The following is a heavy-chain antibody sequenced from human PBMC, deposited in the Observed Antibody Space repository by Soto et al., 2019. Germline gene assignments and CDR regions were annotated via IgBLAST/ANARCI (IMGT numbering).Heavy chain of an antibody. Sequence: QVQLVQSGAEVKKPGASVKVSCKASGYTFTSYGISWVRQAPGQGLEWMGWISAYNGNTNYAQKLGGRGTMTTDPPTSTAYRELGSLGSDDTAVYYCGRVGGAVAGSGVGSGGRGTLFTVSS. CDR1: GYTFTSYG. D-gene: IGHD6-19*01. CDR2: ISAYNGNT. CDR3: GRVGGAVAGSGVGS. J-gene: IGHJ4*02. V-gene: IGHV1-18*01.